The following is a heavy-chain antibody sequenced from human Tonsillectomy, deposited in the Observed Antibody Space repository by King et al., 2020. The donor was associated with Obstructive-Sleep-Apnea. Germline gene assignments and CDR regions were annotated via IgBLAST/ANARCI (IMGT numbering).Heavy chain of an antibody. J-gene: IGHJ6*02. CDR2: LNSEETSI. Sequence: VQLVESGEGLVQPGGSLRLSCAASGFSFTRWWMHWVRQAPGKGLVWVSRLNSEETSITYGDSVKGRFTISRDNAKNTLYLQINSLRVEDTAVYYCAREKYFGLDAWGHGTSVTGSS. CDR3: AREKYFGLDA. V-gene: IGHV3-74*01. CDR1: GFSFTRWW.